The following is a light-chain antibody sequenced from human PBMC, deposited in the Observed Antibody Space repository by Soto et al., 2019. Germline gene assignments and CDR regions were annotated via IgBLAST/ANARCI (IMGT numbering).Light chain of an antibody. V-gene: IGLV2-14*01. Sequence: QSALTQPASVSGSPGPSITISCTGTSSDIGGYHFVSWYQQHPGKAPTPLIPEVNNRPSGVSIRFSGSKSGNTASLTISGLQAEDEADYYCSSETTSSTLMFGGGTKVTVL. CDR2: EVN. CDR3: SSETTSSTLM. CDR1: SSDIGGYHF. J-gene: IGLJ3*02.